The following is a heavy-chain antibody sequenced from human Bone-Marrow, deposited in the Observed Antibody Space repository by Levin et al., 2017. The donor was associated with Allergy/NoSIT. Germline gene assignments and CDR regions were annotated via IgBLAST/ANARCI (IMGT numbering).Heavy chain of an antibody. Sequence: GESLKISCAASGFVFSHHGMHWVRQTPGKGLEWVAVMSFDGSDEYYADSVRGRFTISRDNSKNTVFLEMNQCGGEDTAVYGCGNELSKDWLSFENWGQGTLVTVSS. CDR2: MSFDGSDE. J-gene: IGHJ4*02. CDR1: GFVFSHHG. CDR3: GNELSKDWLSFEN. V-gene: IGHV3-30*18. D-gene: IGHD3-9*01.